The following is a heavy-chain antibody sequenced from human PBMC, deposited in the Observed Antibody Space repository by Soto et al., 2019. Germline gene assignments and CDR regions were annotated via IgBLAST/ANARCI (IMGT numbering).Heavy chain of an antibody. CDR3: VREGSGYYFDY. J-gene: IGHJ4*02. Sequence: PGGSLRLSCAASGFSFRRSWMHWVRQVPGKGLVWVSRINSDGSSANYADSVKGRFTISRDNAKNTLYLHMSSLRAEDTAVYFCVREGSGYYFDYWGQGSLVTVSS. CDR2: INSDGSSA. CDR1: GFSFRRSW. V-gene: IGHV3-74*01. D-gene: IGHD3-3*01.